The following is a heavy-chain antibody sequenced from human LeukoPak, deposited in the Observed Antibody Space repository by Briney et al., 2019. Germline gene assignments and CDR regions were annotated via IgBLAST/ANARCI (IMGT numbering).Heavy chain of an antibody. V-gene: IGHV1-8*01. J-gene: IGHJ4*02. CDR2: MSPNSGDT. CDR3: ASNPPNTGDFYY. CDR1: GYTFTNLD. Sequence: ASVKVSCTTSGYTFTNLDINWLRQAPGQGLEWMGWMSPNSGDTGYAQKFQGRVSMTRDTSISTAYMELGSLRSEDTAVYYCASNPPNTGDFYYWGLGSLVTVSS. D-gene: IGHD1-1*01.